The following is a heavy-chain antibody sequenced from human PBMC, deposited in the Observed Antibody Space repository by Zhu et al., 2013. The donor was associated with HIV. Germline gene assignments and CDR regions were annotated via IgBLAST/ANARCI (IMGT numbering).Heavy chain of an antibody. V-gene: IGHV4-38-2*01. CDR1: GYSISSGYY. Sequence: QVQLQESGPGLVKPSETLSLTCAVSGYSISSGYYWGWIRQPPGKGLEWIGSIYHSGSTYYNPSLKSRVTISVDTSKNQFSLKLSSVTAADTAVYYCARAGVGGDCSTPDYWGQGTLGHRLL. CDR3: ARAGVGGDCSTPDY. CDR2: IYHSGST. D-gene: IGHD2-21*01. J-gene: IGHJ4*02.